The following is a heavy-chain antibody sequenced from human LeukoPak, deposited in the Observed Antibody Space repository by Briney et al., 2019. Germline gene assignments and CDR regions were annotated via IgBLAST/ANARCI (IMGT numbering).Heavy chain of an antibody. D-gene: IGHD6-19*01. Sequence: GGSLRLSCATSGFTVSSNYMSWVRQAPGKGLEWVSVIYDSGTTYYADSVKGRFLIFRDTSKNTVDLQMNSLRVEDTAVYYCAGRRSSGWYAYWGQGTLVAVSS. J-gene: IGHJ4*02. CDR1: GFTVSSNY. CDR3: AGRRSSGWYAY. CDR2: IYDSGTT. V-gene: IGHV3-53*01.